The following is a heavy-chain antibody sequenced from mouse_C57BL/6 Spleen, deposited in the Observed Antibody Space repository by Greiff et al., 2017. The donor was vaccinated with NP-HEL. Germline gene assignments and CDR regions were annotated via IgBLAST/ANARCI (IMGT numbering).Heavy chain of an antibody. CDR1: GYTFTSYW. CDR2: IYPGNSDT. Sequence: VQLQQSGTVLARPGASVKMSCKTSGYTFTSYWMHWVKQRPGQGLEWIGAIYPGNSDTSYNQKFKGKAKLTAVTSASTAYMELSSLTNEDSAVYYCAGGSSYVGAMDYWGQGTSVTVSS. J-gene: IGHJ4*01. V-gene: IGHV1-5*01. CDR3: AGGSSYVGAMDY. D-gene: IGHD1-1*01.